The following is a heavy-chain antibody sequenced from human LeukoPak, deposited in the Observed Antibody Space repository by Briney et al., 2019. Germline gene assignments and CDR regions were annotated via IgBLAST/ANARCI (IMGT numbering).Heavy chain of an antibody. J-gene: IGHJ4*02. V-gene: IGHV3-9*01. Sequence: GGSLRLSCAASGLTFDDYAMHWVRQAPGKGLEWVSGISWNSGSIGYADSVKGRFTISRDNAKNSLYLQMNSLRAEDTALYYCARTYYYDSSGYFDYWGQGTLVTVSS. CDR1: GLTFDDYA. D-gene: IGHD3-22*01. CDR2: ISWNSGSI. CDR3: ARTYYYDSSGYFDY.